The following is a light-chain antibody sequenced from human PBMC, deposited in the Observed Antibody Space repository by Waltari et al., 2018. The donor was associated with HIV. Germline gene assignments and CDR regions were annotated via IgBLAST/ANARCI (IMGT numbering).Light chain of an antibody. CDR1: SNNVGNQG. CDR2: RNN. V-gene: IGLV10-54*01. Sequence: QAGLTQPPSVSKGLGQTATLTCTGNSNNVGNQGAAWLQQHQRHPPKLLSYRNNNRPSGISERLSASRSGNTASLTITGLQPEDEADYYCSAWDSSLSAWVFGGGTKLTVL. CDR3: SAWDSSLSAWV. J-gene: IGLJ3*02.